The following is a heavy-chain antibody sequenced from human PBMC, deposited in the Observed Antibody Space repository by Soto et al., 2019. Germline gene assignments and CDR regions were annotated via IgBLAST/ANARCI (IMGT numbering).Heavy chain of an antibody. J-gene: IGHJ5*02. CDR2: IYYSGST. CDR3: ARVRDCSGGTCYSWWFDP. CDR1: GGSISSYY. D-gene: IGHD2-15*01. V-gene: IGHV4-59*01. Sequence: PSETLSLTCTVSGGSISSYYWSWIRQPPGKGLEWIGHIYYSGSTNYNPSLKSRVTISMDTSKSQLSPKLSSVTAADTAVYYCARVRDCSGGTCYSWWFDPWGQGTLVTVSS.